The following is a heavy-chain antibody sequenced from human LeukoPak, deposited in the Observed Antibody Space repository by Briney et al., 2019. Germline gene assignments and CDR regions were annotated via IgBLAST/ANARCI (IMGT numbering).Heavy chain of an antibody. V-gene: IGHV3-74*01. D-gene: IGHD3-10*01. CDR2: INSGGSTT. J-gene: IGHJ5*02. CDR1: GFTLSSYW. Sequence: GGSLRLSCAASGFTLSSYWMHWVRQAPGKGLMWVSRINSGGSTTNYADFVKGRFTISRDNSKNTLYLQMNSLRADDTAVYYCARGLEVMVRGGRWFDPWGQGTLVTVSS. CDR3: ARGLEVMVRGGRWFDP.